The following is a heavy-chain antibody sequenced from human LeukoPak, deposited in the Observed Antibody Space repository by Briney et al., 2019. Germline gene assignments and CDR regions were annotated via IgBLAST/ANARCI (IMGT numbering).Heavy chain of an antibody. CDR3: AKAPQQLVRSVWFDP. CDR2: ISGSGGST. D-gene: IGHD6-13*01. Sequence: PGGSLRLSCAASGFTFSSYAMSWVRQAPGKGLEWVSAISGSGGSTYYADSVKGRFTISRDNSNNTLYLQMNSLRAEHTAVYYCAKAPQQLVRSVWFDPWGQGTLVTVSS. J-gene: IGHJ5*02. V-gene: IGHV3-23*01. CDR1: GFTFSSYA.